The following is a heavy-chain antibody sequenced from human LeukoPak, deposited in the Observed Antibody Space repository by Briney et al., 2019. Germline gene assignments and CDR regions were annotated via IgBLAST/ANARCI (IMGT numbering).Heavy chain of an antibody. D-gene: IGHD3-22*01. CDR3: ARDGGDYYDSSGYPFHH. Sequence: GGSLRLSCAASGFTFSSYAMNWVRQAPGKGLEWVSYISSGGSGIYYADSVKGRFTISRDNAKKSLYLQMNSLRAGDTAVYYCARDGGDYYDSSGYPFHHWGQGTLVTVSS. J-gene: IGHJ1*01. CDR1: GFTFSSYA. V-gene: IGHV3-48*03. CDR2: ISSGGSGI.